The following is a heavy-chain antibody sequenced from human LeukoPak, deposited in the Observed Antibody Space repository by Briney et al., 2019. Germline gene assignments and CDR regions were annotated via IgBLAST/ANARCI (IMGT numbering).Heavy chain of an antibody. CDR1: GFTFGDYA. J-gene: IGHJ4*02. V-gene: IGHV3-49*04. D-gene: IGHD1-26*01. Sequence: QPGRSLRLSCTASGFTFGDYAMSWVRQAPGKGLEWVGFIRSKAYGGTTEYAASVKGRFTISRDDSKSIAYLQMNSMKTEDTAVYYCTLQLYSGSYYYSIDYWGQGTLVTVSS. CDR2: IRSKAYGGTT. CDR3: TLQLYSGSYYYSIDY.